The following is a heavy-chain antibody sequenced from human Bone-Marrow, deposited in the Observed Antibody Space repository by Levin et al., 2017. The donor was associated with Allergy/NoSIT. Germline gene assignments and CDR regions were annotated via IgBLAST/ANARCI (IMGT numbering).Heavy chain of an antibody. CDR2: IRSKADGGTT. J-gene: IGHJ6*02. CDR3: TTDPPYYYDSSGSSYFGMDV. Sequence: GESLKISCAASGFTFTNAWMNWVRQAPGKGLEWVGRIRSKADGGTTDYAAPVQGRFTISRDDSKNTLFLQMNSLKTEETATYYCTTDPPYYYDSSGSSYFGMDVWGQGTTVTVSS. D-gene: IGHD3-22*01. CDR1: GFTFTNAW. V-gene: IGHV3-15*07.